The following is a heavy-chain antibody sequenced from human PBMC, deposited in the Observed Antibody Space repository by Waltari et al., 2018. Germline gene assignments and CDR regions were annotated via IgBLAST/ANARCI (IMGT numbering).Heavy chain of an antibody. J-gene: IGHJ4*02. Sequence: QVQLLESGGGVVQPGGSLRLACAAPGFPLRNYDMHWVRQAPGKGLEWVAFVRYDGGNSYNIDSVKGRFTVSRDNSKNTLYVQMNSLRPEDTAIYYCARGGMGYYYSDYWGQGTLVLVSS. CDR2: VRYDGGNS. CDR1: GFPLRNYD. D-gene: IGHD1-1*01. CDR3: ARGGMGYYYSDY. V-gene: IGHV3-30*02.